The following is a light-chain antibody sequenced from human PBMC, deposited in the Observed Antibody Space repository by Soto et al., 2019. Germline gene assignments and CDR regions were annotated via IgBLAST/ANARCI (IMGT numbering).Light chain of an antibody. J-gene: IGKJ5*01. CDR1: QGISYH. V-gene: IGKV1-27*01. Sequence: DIQMTQSPSTLSASVGDRVTITCRASQGISYHVAWYQQKPGKVPKLLIYGASTLQSGVPSRFSGSGSGTDFTLTISSLQPEDVATYYCQKYNSAPPQITFGQGTRLEIK. CDR3: QKYNSAPPQIT. CDR2: GAS.